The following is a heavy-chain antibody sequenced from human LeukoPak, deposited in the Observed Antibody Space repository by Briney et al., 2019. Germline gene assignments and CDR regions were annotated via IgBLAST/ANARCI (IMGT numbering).Heavy chain of an antibody. CDR3: ARHVATAMVGGFDF. CDR1: GGSISSYY. D-gene: IGHD5-18*01. CDR2: IYYSGNT. J-gene: IGHJ4*02. V-gene: IGHV4-59*08. Sequence: PSETLSLTCTVSGGSISSYYWSWIRQPPGKGLEWIGYIYYSGNTNYNPSLKSRVTISIGTSKNQFSLKLSSVTAADTAVYYCARHVATAMVGGFDFWGQGTLVTVSS.